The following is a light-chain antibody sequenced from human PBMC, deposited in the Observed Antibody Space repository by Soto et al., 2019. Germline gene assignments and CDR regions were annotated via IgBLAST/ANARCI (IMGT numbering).Light chain of an antibody. CDR2: EVS. Sequence: QSVLTQPASVSGSLGQSITISCTGTSSDIGFYNYVSWYQQHPGKAPKLIIYEVSYRPSGVSNRFSASKYANTASLTISGLQAEDEDDYYCHSYSTSNTLIFGGGTKLTVL. J-gene: IGLJ2*01. CDR1: SSDIGFYNY. V-gene: IGLV2-14*01. CDR3: HSYSTSNTLI.